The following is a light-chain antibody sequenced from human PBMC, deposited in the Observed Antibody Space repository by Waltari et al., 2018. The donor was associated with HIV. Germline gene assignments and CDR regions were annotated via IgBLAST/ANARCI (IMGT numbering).Light chain of an antibody. CDR1: STDVCGYTY. Sequence: QSALTPPASVSRSLGQSLTISCTGTSTDVCGYTYASWYQHHPGNAPKLMIYEVTNRPSGGSNRFSGSKSGNTASLTISGLQAEDESDYYCTSYTSSSTLVVFGGGTKLTVL. CDR3: TSYTSSSTLVV. V-gene: IGLV2-14*01. J-gene: IGLJ2*01. CDR2: EVT.